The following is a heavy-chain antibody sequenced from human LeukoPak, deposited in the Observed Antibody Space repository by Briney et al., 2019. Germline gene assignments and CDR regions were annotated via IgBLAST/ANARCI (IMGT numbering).Heavy chain of an antibody. CDR2: ININSGGT. CDR3: ARGITGTTGVEEFDY. V-gene: IGHV1-2*02. J-gene: IGHJ4*02. Sequence: ASVTVCFTGSGYTFTFYYMHWVRQAPGQGMEWMGWININSGGTNYAQKFQGRGTMTRDTSISTAYMELSRLRSDDTAVYYCARGITGTTGVEEFDYWGQGTLVTVSS. D-gene: IGHD1-7*01. CDR1: GYTFTFYY.